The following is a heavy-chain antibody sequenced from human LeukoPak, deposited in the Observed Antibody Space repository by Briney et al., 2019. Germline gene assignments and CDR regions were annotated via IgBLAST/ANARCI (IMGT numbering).Heavy chain of an antibody. Sequence: GGSLRLSCAASGFTFSDYYMSWIRQAPGKGLEWVSYISSSGSTISYAGSVKGRFTISRDNAKNSLYLQMNSLRAEDTAVYYCARRPYGSGSYYDYWGQGTLVTVSS. V-gene: IGHV3-11*01. CDR1: GFTFSDYY. D-gene: IGHD3-10*01. CDR2: ISSSGSTI. CDR3: ARRPYGSGSYYDY. J-gene: IGHJ4*02.